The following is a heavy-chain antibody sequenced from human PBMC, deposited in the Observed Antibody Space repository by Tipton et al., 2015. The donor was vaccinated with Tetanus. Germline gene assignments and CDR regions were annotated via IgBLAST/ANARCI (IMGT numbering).Heavy chain of an antibody. CDR1: GFSFSNKW. J-gene: IGHJ4*02. D-gene: IGHD2-2*01. Sequence: SLRLSCAASGFSFSNKWMSWVRQAPGKGLEWAANIKQDGSAKYYVDSVKGRFTISRDNAKNSLYLQMNSLRAEDTAVYYCARDSTYLFDYWGQGTLVTVSS. CDR3: ARDSTYLFDY. V-gene: IGHV3-7*01. CDR2: IKQDGSAK.